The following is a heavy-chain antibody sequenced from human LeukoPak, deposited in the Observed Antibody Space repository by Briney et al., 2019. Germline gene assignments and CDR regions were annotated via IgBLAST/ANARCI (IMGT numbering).Heavy chain of an antibody. CDR2: INQNGREI. Sequence: GGSLRLSCAASGFSFSSHWMSWVRQAPGKGLEWVANINQNGREIQYVDSVKGRFTISRDNAKNSLYLQMNSLRAEDTAVYYCARGKDPVAGSLSHFDYWGQGTLVTVSS. V-gene: IGHV3-7*01. J-gene: IGHJ4*02. CDR1: GFSFSSHW. CDR3: ARGKDPVAGSLSHFDY. D-gene: IGHD6-19*01.